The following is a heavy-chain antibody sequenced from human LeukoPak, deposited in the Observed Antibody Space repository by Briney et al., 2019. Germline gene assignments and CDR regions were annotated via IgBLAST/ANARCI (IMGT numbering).Heavy chain of an antibody. V-gene: IGHV1-2*02. CDR3: ARGVSVQLERRGPLGFDP. CDR2: INPNSGGT. D-gene: IGHD1-1*01. Sequence: GASVKVSCKASGYTFTGYYMHWVRQAPGQGLEWMGWINPNSGGTNYAQKFQGRVTMTRDTSISTAYMELSRLRSDDTAVYYCARGVSVQLERRGPLGFDPWGQGTLVTVSS. CDR1: GYTFTGYY. J-gene: IGHJ5*02.